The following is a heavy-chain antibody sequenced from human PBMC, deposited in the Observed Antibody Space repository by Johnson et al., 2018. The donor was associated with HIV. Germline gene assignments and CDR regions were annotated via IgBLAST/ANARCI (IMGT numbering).Heavy chain of an antibody. V-gene: IGHV3-30*03. CDR1: GFTFSSYA. J-gene: IGHJ3*02. CDR2: ISYDGSNK. D-gene: IGHD6-19*01. Sequence: QVQLLESGGGVVRPGGSLRLSCAASGFTFSSYAMSWVRQAPGKGLEWVAVISYDGSNKYYADSVKGRFTISRDNSKNTLYLQMNSLRAEDTAVYYCASPRWLVPHDAFDIWGQGTLVTVSS. CDR3: ASPRWLVPHDAFDI.